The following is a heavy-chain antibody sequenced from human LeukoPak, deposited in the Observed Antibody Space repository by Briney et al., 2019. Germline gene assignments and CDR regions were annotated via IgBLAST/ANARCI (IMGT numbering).Heavy chain of an antibody. J-gene: IGHJ3*02. CDR2: IYYSGST. D-gene: IGHD3-10*01. Sequence: SETLSLTCTVSGGSISSYYWSWIQQPPGKGLEWIGYIYYSGSTNYNPSLKSRVTISVDTSKNQFSLKLSSVTAADTAVYYCATASGGAFDIWGQGTMVTVSS. CDR1: GGSISSYY. V-gene: IGHV4-59*01. CDR3: ATASGGAFDI.